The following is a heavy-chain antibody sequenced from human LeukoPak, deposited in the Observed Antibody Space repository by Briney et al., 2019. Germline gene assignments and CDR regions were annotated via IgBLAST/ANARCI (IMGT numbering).Heavy chain of an antibody. Sequence: ASVKVSCKASGYTFISNYMHWVRQAPGQGLEWMGIINLSGGSTSYAQKFQGRVTMTRDMSTSTVYMELSSLRSEDTAVYYCARIAGHYDSSGYYSVFDYWGQGTLVTVSS. J-gene: IGHJ4*02. D-gene: IGHD3-22*01. CDR1: GYTFISNY. V-gene: IGHV1-46*01. CDR2: INLSGGST. CDR3: ARIAGHYDSSGYYSVFDY.